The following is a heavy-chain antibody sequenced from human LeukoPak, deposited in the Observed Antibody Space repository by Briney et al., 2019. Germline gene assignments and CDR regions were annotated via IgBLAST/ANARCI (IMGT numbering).Heavy chain of an antibody. CDR3: AKVGGAGTWYGNTWPCDY. V-gene: IGHV3-23*01. CDR2: ISGGGGNT. J-gene: IGHJ4*02. Sequence: GGSLRLSCAASGFTFSSYAMSWVRQAPGKGLEWVSAISGGGGNTYYADPVTGRFHLSRDCSKNTLYLQMNSLRDEDTAVYYCAKVGGAGTWYGNTWPCDYWGQGTLVTVSS. D-gene: IGHD3-16*01. CDR1: GFTFSSYA.